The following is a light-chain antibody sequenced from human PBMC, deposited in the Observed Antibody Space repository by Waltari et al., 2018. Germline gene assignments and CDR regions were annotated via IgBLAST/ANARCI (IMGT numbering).Light chain of an antibody. J-gene: IGKJ1*01. Sequence: AIRITQSPSSLSASTGDRVTITCRASQGISSYLAWYQQKPGKAPKVLIYAASTLQSGVPSRFSGSGSGTDFTLIISCLQSEDFAIYYCQQYYSNPATFGQGTKVEIK. V-gene: IGKV1-8*01. CDR1: QGISSY. CDR2: AAS. CDR3: QQYYSNPAT.